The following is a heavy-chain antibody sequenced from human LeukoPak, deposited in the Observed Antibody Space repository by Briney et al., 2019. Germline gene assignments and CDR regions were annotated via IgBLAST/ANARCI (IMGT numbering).Heavy chain of an antibody. V-gene: IGHV5-51*01. CDR3: ARHKWFGELLSPFDY. J-gene: IGHJ4*02. D-gene: IGHD3-10*01. CDR2: IYPGDSDT. CDR1: GYNFTNYW. Sequence: GESLKISCQGSGYNFTNYWIGWVRQMPGKGLEWMGIIYPGDSDTRYSPSFHGQVTISADKSISTAYLQWSSLKASDTAMYYCARHKWFGELLSPFDYWGQGTLVTVSS.